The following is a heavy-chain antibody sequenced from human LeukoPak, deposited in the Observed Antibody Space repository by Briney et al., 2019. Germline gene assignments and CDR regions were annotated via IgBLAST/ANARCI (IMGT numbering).Heavy chain of an antibody. CDR3: AILVLCNYGLYV. CDR2: IFSGNGIK. Sequence: PGGSLTLSCTASGFTFSDYTVKWVRQAPGKGLEWVSNIFSGNGIKNYADSVEGRFNISRDNAKNLVFLQMNSLRDDDTAVYYFAILVLCNYGLYVWGRGTTVTVSS. V-gene: IGHV3-48*02. CDR1: GFTFSDYT. J-gene: IGHJ6*02. D-gene: IGHD3-16*01.